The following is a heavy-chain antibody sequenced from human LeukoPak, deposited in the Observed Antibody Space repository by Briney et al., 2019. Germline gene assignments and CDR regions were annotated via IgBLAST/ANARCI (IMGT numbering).Heavy chain of an antibody. J-gene: IGHJ6*03. CDR2: INSDGSST. CDR3: ARAGIFGPWNYYYMDV. V-gene: IGHV3-74*01. Sequence: GGSLRLSCAASGFTFSSYWMHWVRQAPGKGLVWVSRINSDGSSTSYADSVKGRFTISRDNAKNTLYLQMNSLRAEDTALYHCARAGIFGPWNYYYMDVWGKGTTVTVSS. CDR1: GFTFSSYW. D-gene: IGHD3/OR15-3a*01.